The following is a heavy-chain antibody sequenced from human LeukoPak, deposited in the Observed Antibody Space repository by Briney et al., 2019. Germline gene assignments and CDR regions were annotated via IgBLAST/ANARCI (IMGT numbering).Heavy chain of an antibody. CDR3: ARADYYDSSGYYKC. V-gene: IGHV4-61*01. J-gene: IGHJ4*02. CDR2: IYYSGST. D-gene: IGHD3-22*01. CDR1: GGSISSSSYY. Sequence: SETLSLTCTVSGGSISSSSYYWSWIRQPPGKGLEWIGYIYYSGSTNYNPSLKSRVTISVDTSKNQFSLKLSSVTAADTAVYYCARADYYDSSGYYKCWGQGTLVTVSS.